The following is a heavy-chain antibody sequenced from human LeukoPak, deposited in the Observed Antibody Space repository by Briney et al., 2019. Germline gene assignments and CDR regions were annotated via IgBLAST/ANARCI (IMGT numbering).Heavy chain of an antibody. V-gene: IGHV3-48*03. CDR3: AKASRRAAAGSNWFDP. CDR2: ISSSGSTI. Sequence: GGSLRLSCAASGFTFSSYEMNWVRRAPGKGLEWVSYISSSGSTIYYADSVKGRFTISRDNAKNTLYLQMNSLRAEDTAVYYCAKASRRAAAGSNWFDPWGQGTLVTVSS. CDR1: GFTFSSYE. J-gene: IGHJ5*02. D-gene: IGHD6-13*01.